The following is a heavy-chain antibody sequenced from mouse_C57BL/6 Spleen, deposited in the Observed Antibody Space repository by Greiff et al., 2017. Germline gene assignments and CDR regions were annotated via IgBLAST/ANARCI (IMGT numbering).Heavy chain of an antibody. V-gene: IGHV1-7*01. CDR1: GYTFTSYW. CDR2: INPSSGYT. CDR3: DRGYYFDY. Sequence: QVQLPQSGAELAKPGASVKLSCKASGYTFTSYWMHWVQQRPGQGLEWIGYINPSSGYTKYNQKFKDKATFTADKSSSTAYMRLSSLTYEDCAVYYCDRGYYFDYWGEGTTLTVSS. J-gene: IGHJ2*01.